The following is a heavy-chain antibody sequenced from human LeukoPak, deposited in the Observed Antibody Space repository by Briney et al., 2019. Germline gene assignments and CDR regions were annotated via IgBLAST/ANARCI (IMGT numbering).Heavy chain of an antibody. J-gene: IGHJ4*02. V-gene: IGHV3-9*03. CDR2: ISWNSGSI. D-gene: IGHD5-24*01. Sequence: GGSLRLSCAASGFTFDDYAMHWVRQAPGKGLEWVSGISWNSGSIGYADSVKGRFTISRDNAKNSLYLQMNSLRAEDMALYYCAKDRGGGVATIGIDYWGQGTLVTVSS. CDR1: GFTFDDYA. CDR3: AKDRGGGVATIGIDY.